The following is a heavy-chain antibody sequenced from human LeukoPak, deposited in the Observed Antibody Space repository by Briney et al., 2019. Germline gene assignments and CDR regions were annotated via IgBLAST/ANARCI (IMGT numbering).Heavy chain of an antibody. J-gene: IGHJ6*03. D-gene: IGHD3-16*01. Sequence: PSETLSLTCTVSGDSISSSGDYWGWIRQPPGKGLEWIGNIYYSGSTYYSPSLKSRVTIAVDTSKNQFSLKLTSVTAADTAVYYCARVGATYPHYYMDVWGKGTTVTVAS. CDR1: GDSISSSGDY. V-gene: IGHV4-39*01. CDR3: ARVGATYPHYYMDV. CDR2: IYYSGST.